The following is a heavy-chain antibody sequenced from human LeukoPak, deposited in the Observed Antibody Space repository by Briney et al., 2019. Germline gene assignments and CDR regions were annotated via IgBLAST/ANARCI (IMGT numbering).Heavy chain of an antibody. CDR2: IYFSGST. Sequence: SETLSLTCIVSGGSINSSSYYWGWIRQPPGKGLKWIGSIYFSGSTYYNPSLKGRVTISVDMSKKQFSLKLNSVTAADTAVYYCARAYSSGWSYYYYYMDVWGKGTTVTVSS. CDR1: GGSINSSSYY. V-gene: IGHV4-39*07. J-gene: IGHJ6*03. CDR3: ARAYSSGWSYYYYYMDV. D-gene: IGHD6-19*01.